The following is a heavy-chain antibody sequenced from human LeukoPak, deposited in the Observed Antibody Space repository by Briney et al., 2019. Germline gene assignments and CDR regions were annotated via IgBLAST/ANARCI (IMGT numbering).Heavy chain of an antibody. D-gene: IGHD5-18*01. V-gene: IGHV4-39*07. CDR3: ARVIGGYSYGSSREHARRNWFDP. J-gene: IGHJ5*02. Sequence: PSETLSLTCAVSGASISNNKYFWAWIRQPPGKGLEWIGTVYYIGTTFYNPSLKSRLTLSVDTSKNQFSLKLSSVTAADTAVYYCARVIGGYSYGSSREHARRNWFDPWGQGTLVTVSS. CDR1: GASISNNKYF. CDR2: VYYIGTT.